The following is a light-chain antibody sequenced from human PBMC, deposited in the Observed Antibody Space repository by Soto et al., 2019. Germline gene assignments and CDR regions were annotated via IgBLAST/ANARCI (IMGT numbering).Light chain of an antibody. CDR3: QQYNNWPPRT. CDR1: QSVSSN. Sequence: ERVLIQAPAASSKTPGERATLSCRASQSVSSNLARYQQKPGQAPRLLIYGASTRATGIPARFSGSGSGTEFTLTISSLQSEDFAVYYCQQYNNWPPRTFGQGTRWIS. V-gene: IGKV3-15*01. J-gene: IGKJ1*01. CDR2: GAS.